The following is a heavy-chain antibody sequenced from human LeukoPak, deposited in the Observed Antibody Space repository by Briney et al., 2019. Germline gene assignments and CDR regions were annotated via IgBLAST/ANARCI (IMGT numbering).Heavy chain of an antibody. D-gene: IGHD6-13*01. J-gene: IGHJ4*02. V-gene: IGHV4-34*01. CDR1: GASISSGGYS. CDR2: INHSGST. CDR3: ARGPGGYSSSWNSLLFDY. Sequence: PSETLSLTCVVSGASISSGGYSWSWIRQPPGKGLEWIGEINHSGSTNYNPSLKSRVTISVDTSKNQFSLKLSSVTAADTAVYYCARGPGGYSSSWNSLLFDYWGQGTLVTVSS.